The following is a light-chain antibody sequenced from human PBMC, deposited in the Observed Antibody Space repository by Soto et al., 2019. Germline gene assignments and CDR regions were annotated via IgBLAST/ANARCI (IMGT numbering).Light chain of an antibody. Sequence: EIVMTQSPATLSVSPGERATLSCRASQSISSDVAWYQQKPGQAPRLLIYGASTTATGIPARFSGSGSGTEFTLTISSLQCGECAVYPCQQYQKLLGTVGEGTKLDIK. CDR3: QQYQKLLGT. J-gene: IGKJ2*01. V-gene: IGKV3-15*01. CDR1: QSISSD. CDR2: GAS.